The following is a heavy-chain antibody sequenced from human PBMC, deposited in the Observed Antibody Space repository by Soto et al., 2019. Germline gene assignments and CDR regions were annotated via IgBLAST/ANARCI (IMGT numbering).Heavy chain of an antibody. D-gene: IGHD4-17*01. CDR1: GFTFSSYG. V-gene: IGHV3-30*18. CDR3: AKDRPDYGDYASVFDY. Sequence: QVQLVESGGGVVQPGRSLRLSCAASGFTFSSYGMHWVRQAPGKGLEWVAVISYDGSNKYYADSVKGRFTISRDNSKNTLYLQMSSLRAEDTAVYYCAKDRPDYGDYASVFDYWGQGTLVTVSS. J-gene: IGHJ4*02. CDR2: ISYDGSNK.